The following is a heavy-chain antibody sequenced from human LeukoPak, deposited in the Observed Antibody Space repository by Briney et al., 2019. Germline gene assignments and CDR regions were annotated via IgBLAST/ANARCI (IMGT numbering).Heavy chain of an antibody. CDR2: IIPVFGTA. CDR3: ARGPSVPKYCGGDCYSVSY. V-gene: IGHV1-69*13. Sequence: SVKVSCKASGGTFNSYAISWVRQAPGQGLEWMGGIIPVFGTAIYAQKFQGRVTITADESTSTVYMELSSLRSEDTAVYYCARGPSVPKYCGGDCYSVSYWGQGTLVTVSS. J-gene: IGHJ4*02. D-gene: IGHD2-21*02. CDR1: GGTFNSYA.